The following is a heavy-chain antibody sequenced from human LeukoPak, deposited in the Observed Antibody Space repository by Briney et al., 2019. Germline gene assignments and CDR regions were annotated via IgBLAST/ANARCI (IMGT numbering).Heavy chain of an antibody. Sequence: GASVKVSCKASGYTFTSYYMHWVRQAPGQGLEWMGIINPSGGSTSYAQKFQGRVTMTRDTSTSTVYMELSSLRSEDTAVYYCARRPYSGSYSGNTYFDYWGQGTLVTVSS. V-gene: IGHV1-46*01. CDR3: ARRPYSGSYSGNTYFDY. D-gene: IGHD1-26*01. J-gene: IGHJ4*02. CDR2: INPSGGST. CDR1: GYTFTSYY.